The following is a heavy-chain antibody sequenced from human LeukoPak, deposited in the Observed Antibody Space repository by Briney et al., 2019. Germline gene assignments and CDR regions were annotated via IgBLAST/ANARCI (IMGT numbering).Heavy chain of an antibody. CDR1: GGTFSSYA. CDR3: AGGSGSIAAAGYYFDY. Sequence: GASVKVSCKASGGTFSSYAISWVRQAPGQGLEWMGRIIPIFGTANYAQKFQGRVTITTDESTSTAYMELSSLRSEDTAVYYCAGGSGSIAAAGYYFDYWGQGTLVTVPS. D-gene: IGHD6-13*01. J-gene: IGHJ4*02. CDR2: IIPIFGTA. V-gene: IGHV1-69*05.